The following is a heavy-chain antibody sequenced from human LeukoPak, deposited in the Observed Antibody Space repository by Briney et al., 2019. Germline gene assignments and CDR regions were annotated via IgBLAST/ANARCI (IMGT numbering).Heavy chain of an antibody. CDR2: INHSGST. D-gene: IGHD3-16*01. V-gene: IGHV4-39*07. CDR3: ARDHWGVGVWGAFDY. Sequence: SETLSLTCTVSGGSISSGGYYWSWIRQPPGKGLEWIGEINHSGSTNYNPSLKSRVTISVDTSKNQFSLKLSSVTAADTAVYYCARDHWGVGVWGAFDYWGQGTLVTVSS. J-gene: IGHJ4*02. CDR1: GGSISSGGYY.